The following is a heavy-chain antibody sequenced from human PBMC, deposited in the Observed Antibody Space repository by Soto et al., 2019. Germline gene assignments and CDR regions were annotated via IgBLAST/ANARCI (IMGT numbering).Heavy chain of an antibody. D-gene: IGHD3-10*01. CDR2: VSSDGVYI. V-gene: IGHV3-64*01. CDR3: ATLVPRGAGDVLDI. Sequence: EVQLVESGGGLVQPGGSLRLSCVASGFSFSSSAMHWVRQAPGKGLEYVSGVSSDGVYIYYANSVKGRFAMSRDNSKNTLYIQMGRLRAEDMAVYYCATLVPRGAGDVLDIWGQGTMVTVSS. J-gene: IGHJ3*02. CDR1: GFSFSSSA.